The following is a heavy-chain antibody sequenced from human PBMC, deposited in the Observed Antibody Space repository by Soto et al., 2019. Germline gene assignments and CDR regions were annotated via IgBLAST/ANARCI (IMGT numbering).Heavy chain of an antibody. Sequence: QVQLQESGPGLVKPSQTLSLTCTVSGGSISSGGYYWSWIRQHPGKGLEWIGYIYYSGSTYYNPSLKSRVTISVDTSYNQFSLKLSSVTAAVTAVYYCARGGDCSSTSCPSDYFDHWGQGTLVTVSS. CDR2: IYYSGST. D-gene: IGHD2-2*01. V-gene: IGHV4-31*03. J-gene: IGHJ4*02. CDR1: GGSISSGGYY. CDR3: ARGGDCSSTSCPSDYFDH.